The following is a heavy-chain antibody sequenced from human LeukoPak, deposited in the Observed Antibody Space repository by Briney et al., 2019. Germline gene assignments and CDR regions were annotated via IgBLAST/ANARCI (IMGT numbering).Heavy chain of an antibody. CDR3: AKDLDSRDWRPGRVFDY. Sequence: PGGSLRLSCAASGFTFSSYTMTWVRQAPGKGLEWVSAISASGGTPYYADSGKGRFTISRDNAKNPRYLQMTILRAEATAVYYVAKDLDSRDWRPGRVFDYWGQGTLVTVSS. J-gene: IGHJ4*02. CDR1: GFTFSSYT. D-gene: IGHD6-19*01. CDR2: ISASGGTP. V-gene: IGHV3-23*01.